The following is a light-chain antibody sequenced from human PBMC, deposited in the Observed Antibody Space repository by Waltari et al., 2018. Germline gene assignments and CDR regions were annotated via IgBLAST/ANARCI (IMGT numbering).Light chain of an antibody. CDR3: QHHFRLPAT. J-gene: IGKJ1*01. CDR2: GAS. Sequence: IMLTQSPGPLSLSPGERVTLSCRASQSISRYLAWYQQKPGQAPRLLISGASTRATGIPDRFSGSVSGTDFSLTISGLEPEDSAVYYCQHHFRLPATFGQGTKVEIK. V-gene: IGKV3-20*01. CDR1: QSISRY.